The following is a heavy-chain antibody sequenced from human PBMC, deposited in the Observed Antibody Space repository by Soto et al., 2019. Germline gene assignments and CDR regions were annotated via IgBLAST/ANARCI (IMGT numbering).Heavy chain of an antibody. J-gene: IGHJ4*02. V-gene: IGHV1-8*01. Sequence: QVQLVRAGAEVKKPGASVKVSCKASGYTFTSYDINWVRQATGQGLEWMGWMNPNSGNTGYAQKFQGRVTMTRNTSISTAYMELSSLRSEDTAVYYCARERVASSPFDYWGQGTLVTVSS. CDR3: ARERVASSPFDY. D-gene: IGHD5-12*01. CDR2: MNPNSGNT. CDR1: GYTFTSYD.